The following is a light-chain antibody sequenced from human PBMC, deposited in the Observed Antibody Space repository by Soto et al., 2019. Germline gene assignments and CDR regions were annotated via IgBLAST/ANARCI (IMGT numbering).Light chain of an antibody. Sequence: SLSCRAIQSVSSNLAWYQQKPGQAPRLLIYAASSRATGIPDRFSGSGSGTDFTLTISRLEPEDFAVYYCQQYGSSPQTFGQGTKVDIK. J-gene: IGKJ1*01. CDR1: QSVSSN. CDR3: QQYGSSPQT. V-gene: IGKV3-20*01. CDR2: AAS.